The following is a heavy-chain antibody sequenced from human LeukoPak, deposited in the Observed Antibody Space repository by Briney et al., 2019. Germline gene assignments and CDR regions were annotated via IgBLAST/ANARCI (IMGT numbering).Heavy chain of an antibody. CDR3: AREPSTVTTHWFDP. Sequence: PSETLSLTCSVSGGSISSSSYHWGWIRQHPGKGLEWIGYIYYSGSTYYNPSLKSRVTISVDTSKNQFSLKLSSVTAADTAVYYCAREPSTVTTHWFDPWGQGTLVTVSS. CDR1: GGSISSSSYH. CDR2: IYYSGST. V-gene: IGHV4-31*03. J-gene: IGHJ5*02. D-gene: IGHD4-17*01.